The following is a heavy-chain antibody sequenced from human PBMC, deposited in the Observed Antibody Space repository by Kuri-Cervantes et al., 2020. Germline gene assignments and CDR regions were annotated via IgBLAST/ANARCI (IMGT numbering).Heavy chain of an antibody. CDR1: GFTFSSYA. CDR3: ARPLNRNGGSLNY. CDR2: ISYDGSNK. Sequence: GGSLRLSCAASGFTFSSYAMHWVRQAPGKGLEWVAVISYDGSNKYYADPVKGRFTISRDNSKNTLYLQMNSLRDEDTAVYHCARPLNRNGGSLNYWGQGTLVTVSS. J-gene: IGHJ4*02. D-gene: IGHD1-26*01. V-gene: IGHV3-30*04.